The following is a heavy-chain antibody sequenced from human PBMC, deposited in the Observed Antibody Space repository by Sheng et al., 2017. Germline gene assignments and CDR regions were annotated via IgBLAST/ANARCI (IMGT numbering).Heavy chain of an antibody. CDR1: GFTFTSSA. V-gene: IGHV1-58*02. CDR2: IVVGSGNT. CDR3: AAGSYYDYVWGSYRPDY. D-gene: IGHD3-16*02. J-gene: IGHJ4*02. Sequence: QMQLVQSGPEVKKPGTSVKVSCKASGFTFTSSAMQWVRQARGQRLEWIGWIVVGSGNTNYAQKFQERVTITRDMSTSTAYMELSSLRSEDTAVYYCAAGSYYDYVWGSYRPDYWGQGTLVTVSS.